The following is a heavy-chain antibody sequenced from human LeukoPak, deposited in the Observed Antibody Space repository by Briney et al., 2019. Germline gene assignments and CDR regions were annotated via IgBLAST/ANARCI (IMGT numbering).Heavy chain of an antibody. J-gene: IGHJ4*02. D-gene: IGHD3-10*01. CDR1: GFTFSSHG. CDR2: ISGSGDNT. Sequence: GGTLRLSCAASGFTFSSHGMSWVRQAPGKGLEWVSTISGSGDNTYYADSVKGRFTISRDNSKNTLYLQMNSLRAEDTAVYYCARVTYGSGTYGALDYWGQGTLVTVSS. V-gene: IGHV3-23*01. CDR3: ARVTYGSGTYGALDY.